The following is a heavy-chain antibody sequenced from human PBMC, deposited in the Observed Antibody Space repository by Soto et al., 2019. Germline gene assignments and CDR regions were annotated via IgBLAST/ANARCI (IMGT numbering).Heavy chain of an antibody. CDR1: GGTFSSYA. Sequence: SVKVSCKASGGTFSSYAISWVRQAPGQGLEWIGGIIPIFGTATYAQKFQGRVTITADESTSTAYMELSSLRSEDTAVYYCASPFQLIPQSSSSIVYYYGMDVWGQGTTVTVSS. D-gene: IGHD6-6*01. J-gene: IGHJ6*02. CDR2: IIPIFGTA. CDR3: ASPFQLIPQSSSSIVYYYGMDV. V-gene: IGHV1-69*13.